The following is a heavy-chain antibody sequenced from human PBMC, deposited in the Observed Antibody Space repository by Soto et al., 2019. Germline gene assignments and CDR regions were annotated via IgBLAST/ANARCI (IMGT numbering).Heavy chain of an antibody. V-gene: IGHV3-30-3*01. CDR1: GFTFSSYA. D-gene: IGHD3-22*01. CDR2: ISYDGSNK. CDR3: AWGSNYYDSSGYYLDY. Sequence: GGSLRLSCAASGFTFSSYAMHWVRQAPGKGLEWVAVISYDGSNKYYADSVKGRFTISRDNSKNTLYLQMNSLRAEDTAVYYCAWGSNYYDSSGYYLDYWGQGTLVIVSS. J-gene: IGHJ4*02.